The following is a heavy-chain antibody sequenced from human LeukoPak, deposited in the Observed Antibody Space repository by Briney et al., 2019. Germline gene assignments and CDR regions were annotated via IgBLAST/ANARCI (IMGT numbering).Heavy chain of an antibody. CDR2: ISGSGGST. CDR1: GFTFSSYA. V-gene: IGHV3-23*01. Sequence: PGGSLRLSCAASGFTFSSYAMSWVRQAPGKGLEWVSAISGSGGSTYYADSVKGRFTISRDNSKNTLYLQMNSLRAEDTAVYYCAKDRGQLLSNWFDPGAREPWSPSPQ. D-gene: IGHD2-2*01. CDR3: AKDRGQLLSNWFDP. J-gene: IGHJ5*02.